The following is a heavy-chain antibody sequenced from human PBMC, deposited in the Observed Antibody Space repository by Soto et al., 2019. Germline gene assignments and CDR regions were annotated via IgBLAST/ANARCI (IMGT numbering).Heavy chain of an antibody. CDR2: IRNKANNYAT. V-gene: IGHV3-73*01. CDR3: AGPGPFDS. Sequence: DVQMVESGGGFVQPGGSLKLSCATTGFTFAGSAIHWDRQAPGKGLEWIGRIRNKANNYATAYPASVAGRFTISRDDSKTTAYLEMNSLKTEDTAMYYCAGPGPFDSWGQGTLFTVSS. J-gene: IGHJ4*02. D-gene: IGHD1-1*01. CDR1: GFTFAGSA.